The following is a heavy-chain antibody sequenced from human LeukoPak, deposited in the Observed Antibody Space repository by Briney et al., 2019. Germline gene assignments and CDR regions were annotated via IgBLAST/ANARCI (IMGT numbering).Heavy chain of an antibody. D-gene: IGHD6-19*01. CDR1: GFTFSRYS. J-gene: IGHJ4*02. V-gene: IGHV3-23*01. CDR2: ISGSGDST. CDR3: AKVRAPSGWFNSDY. Sequence: PGGSLRLSCAASGFTFSRYSMNWVRQTPGKGLEWVSGISGSGDSTYYADSVKGRFTISRDNSKNTLYLQMNSLRVEDTAAYYCAKVRAPSGWFNSDYWGQGTLVTVSS.